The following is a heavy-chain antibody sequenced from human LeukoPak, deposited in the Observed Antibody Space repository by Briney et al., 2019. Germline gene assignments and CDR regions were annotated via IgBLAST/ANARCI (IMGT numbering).Heavy chain of an antibody. CDR1: GFTFSSYA. V-gene: IGHV3-23*01. CDR3: AKGLRTGVGPYMGYHYYMDV. Sequence: WGSLRLSCAASGFTFSSYAMSWVRQAPGKGLKWVSTINDNGAGTYYADSVKGRFTISRDNSYNTVSLQMNSLRDEDTGVYYCAKGLRTGVGPYMGYHYYMDVWGKGATVTVSS. D-gene: IGHD3-16*01. J-gene: IGHJ6*03. CDR2: INDNGAGT.